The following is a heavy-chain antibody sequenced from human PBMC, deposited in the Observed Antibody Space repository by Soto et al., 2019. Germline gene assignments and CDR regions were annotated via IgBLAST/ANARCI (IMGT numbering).Heavy chain of an antibody. CDR3: ARDRKTYYDFWSGYLTGY. Sequence: GGSLRLSCAASGFSFREYGLHWVRQAAGKGLEWVAGIWYDGSIKTYEESVKGRFTISRDNARNMLFLEMNSLRAEDTAVYYCARDRKTYYDFWSGYLTGYWGQGTLVTV. D-gene: IGHD3-3*01. V-gene: IGHV3-33*01. CDR2: IWYDGSIK. J-gene: IGHJ4*02. CDR1: GFSFREYG.